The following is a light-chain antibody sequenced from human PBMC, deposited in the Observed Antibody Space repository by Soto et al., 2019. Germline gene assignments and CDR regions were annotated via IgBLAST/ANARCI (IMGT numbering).Light chain of an antibody. CDR1: SSDVGGYNY. CDR2: EVS. CDR3: SSHADSYNWV. Sequence: QSALTQPPSASGSPGQSVTISCTGTSSDVGGYNYVSWYQQHPGKAPKLMIYEVSKWPSGVPDRFSGSKSGNTASLTVSGLQAEDEADYYCSSHADSYNWVFGGGTKLTVL. J-gene: IGLJ3*02. V-gene: IGLV2-8*01.